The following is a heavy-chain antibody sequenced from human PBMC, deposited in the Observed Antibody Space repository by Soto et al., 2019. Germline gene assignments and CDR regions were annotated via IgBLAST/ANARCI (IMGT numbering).Heavy chain of an antibody. CDR1: GFTFSSYG. V-gene: IGHV3-30*03. CDR2: ISYDGSNK. D-gene: IGHD3-10*01. J-gene: IGHJ4*02. CDR3: APWFGAFDY. Sequence: QVQLVESGGGVVQPGRSLRLSCAASGFTFSSYGMHWVRQAPGKGLEWVAVISYDGSNKYYADSVKGRFTISRDNPKNTLNLQMNSLRAEDTAVYYCAPWFGAFDYWGQGTLVTVSS.